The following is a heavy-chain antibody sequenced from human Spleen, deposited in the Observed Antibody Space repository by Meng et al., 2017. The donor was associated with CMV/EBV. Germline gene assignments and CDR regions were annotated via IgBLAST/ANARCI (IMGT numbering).Heavy chain of an antibody. CDR3: ARYCSSTSCYTGANYYYYGMDV. CDR1: GYTFISYS. J-gene: IGHJ6*02. CDR2: MNPNSGNT. V-gene: IGHV1-8*02. Sequence: ASVKVSCKASGYTFISYSLHWVRQAPGQGLEWMGWMNPNSGNTGYAQKFQGRVTMTRNTSISTAYMELSSLRSEDTAVYYCARYCSSTSCYTGANYYYYGMDVWGQGTTVTVSS. D-gene: IGHD2-2*02.